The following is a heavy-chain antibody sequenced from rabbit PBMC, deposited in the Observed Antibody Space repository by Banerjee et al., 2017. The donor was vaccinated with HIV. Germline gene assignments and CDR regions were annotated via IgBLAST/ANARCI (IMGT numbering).Heavy chain of an antibody. J-gene: IGHJ4*01. V-gene: IGHV1S45*01. CDR2: IYAGDGST. D-gene: IGHD2-1*01. CDR3: ARGDDYGGYAL. CDR1: GFTISSCFW. Sequence: QEQLEESGGDLVQPEGSLTLTCTASGFTISSCFWMCWFRQAPGKGPEWIACIYAGDGSTDYATWAKGRFTISKTSSTTVTLQMTSLTAADTATYFCARGDDYGGYALWGQGTLVTVS.